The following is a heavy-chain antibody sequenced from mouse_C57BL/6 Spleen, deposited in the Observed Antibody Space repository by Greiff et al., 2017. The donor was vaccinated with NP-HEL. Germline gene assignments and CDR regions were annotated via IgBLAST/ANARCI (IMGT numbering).Heavy chain of an antibody. CDR2: IYPSDSET. J-gene: IGHJ1*03. V-gene: IGHV1-61*01. D-gene: IGHD1-1*01. CDR3: AREGAPYYGSSPRYFDV. CDR1: GYTFTSYW. Sequence: QVQLQQPGAELVRPGSSVKLSCKASGYTFTSYWMDWVKQRPGQGLEWIGNIYPSDSETHYNQTFKDKATLTVDKSSSTAYMQLSRLTSEDSAVYYCAREGAPYYGSSPRYFDVWGTGTTVTVSS.